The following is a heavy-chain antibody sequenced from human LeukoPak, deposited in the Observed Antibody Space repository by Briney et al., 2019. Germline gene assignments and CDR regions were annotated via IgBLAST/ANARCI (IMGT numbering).Heavy chain of an antibody. CDR3: AKEGRSLQTY. V-gene: IGHV3-7*03. Sequence: GSLRLSCAASGFTFSSYWMSWVRLAPGKGLEWVANIKEDGTETYYVDSVKGRFTISRDNAKNSLYLQMNSLRAEDTAVYYCAKEGRSLQTYWGQGTLVTVSS. D-gene: IGHD5-24*01. CDR1: GFTFSSYW. J-gene: IGHJ4*02. CDR2: IKEDGTET.